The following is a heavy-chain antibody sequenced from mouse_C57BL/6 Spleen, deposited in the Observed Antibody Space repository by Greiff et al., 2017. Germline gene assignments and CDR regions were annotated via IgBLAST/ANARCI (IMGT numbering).Heavy chain of an antibody. CDR2: ISYDGSN. CDR3: ASGDYYSNWFAY. D-gene: IGHD2-5*01. Sequence: EVKLQESGPGLVKPSQSLSLTCSVTGYSITSGYYWNWIRQFPGNKLEWMGYISYDGSNNYNPSLKNRISITRDTSKNQFFLKLNSVTTEDTATYYCASGDYYSNWFAYWGQGTLVTVSA. V-gene: IGHV3-6*01. CDR1: GYSITSGYY. J-gene: IGHJ3*01.